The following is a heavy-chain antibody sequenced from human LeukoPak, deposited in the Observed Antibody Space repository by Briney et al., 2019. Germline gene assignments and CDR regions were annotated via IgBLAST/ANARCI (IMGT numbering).Heavy chain of an antibody. V-gene: IGHV1-8*01. Sequence: ASVKVSCKASGYTFTSYDINWVRQAAGQGLEWLGCMNPNSGNTGYAQQFQGRVTMTRNTSISTAYMELSSLKSEDTAVYYCARAHCMGGFSPVLYWGQGPWSPSPQ. CDR1: GYTFTSYD. J-gene: IGHJ1*01. D-gene: IGHD2-15*01. CDR3: ARAHCMGGFSPVLY. CDR2: MNPNSGNT.